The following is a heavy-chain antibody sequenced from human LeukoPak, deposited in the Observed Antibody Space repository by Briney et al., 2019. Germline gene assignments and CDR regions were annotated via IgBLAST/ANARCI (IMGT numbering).Heavy chain of an antibody. Sequence: ASVKVSCKASGYTFTGYYMHWVRQAPGQGLEWMGWINPNSGGTNYAQKFQGRVTMTRDTSISTAYMELSRLRSDATAVYYCARAYCSRTSCYNWSDPWGQGALVTVSS. V-gene: IGHV1-2*02. J-gene: IGHJ5*02. CDR1: GYTFTGYY. CDR3: ARAYCSRTSCYNWSDP. CDR2: INPNSGGT. D-gene: IGHD2-2*01.